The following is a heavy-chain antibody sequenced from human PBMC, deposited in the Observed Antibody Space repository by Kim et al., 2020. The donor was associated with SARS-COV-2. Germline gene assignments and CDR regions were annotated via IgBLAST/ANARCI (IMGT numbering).Heavy chain of an antibody. D-gene: IGHD3-22*01. Sequence: SVKGRFTISRDNSKNTLYLQMNSLRAEDTAVYYCAKEFMHYDSSGYYYDYWGQGTLVTVSS. V-gene: IGHV3-30*02. J-gene: IGHJ4*02. CDR3: AKEFMHYDSSGYYYDY.